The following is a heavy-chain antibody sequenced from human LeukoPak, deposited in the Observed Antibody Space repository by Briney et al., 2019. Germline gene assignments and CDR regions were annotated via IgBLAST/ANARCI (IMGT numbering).Heavy chain of an antibody. J-gene: IGHJ4*02. CDR2: INPNSGGT. D-gene: IGHD6-13*01. V-gene: IGHV1-2*02. CDR1: GYTFTGYY. Sequence: ASVKVSCKASGYTFTGYYMHWVRQAPGQGLEWMGWINPNSGGTNYAQKFQGRVTMTRDTSISTAYMELSRLRSDDTAVYYCARDRAVSVYSSSWYDYWGQGTLVTVSS. CDR3: ARDRAVSVYSSSWYDY.